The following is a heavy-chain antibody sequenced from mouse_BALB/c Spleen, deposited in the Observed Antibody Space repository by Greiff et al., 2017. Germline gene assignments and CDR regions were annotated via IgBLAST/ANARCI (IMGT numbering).Heavy chain of an antibody. CDR1: GYTFSSYW. J-gene: IGHJ3*01. Sequence: QVQLQQSGAELMKPGASVKISCKATGYTFSSYWIEWVKQRPGHGLEWIGEILPGSGSTNYNEKFKGKATFTADTSSNTAYMQLSSLTSEDSAVYYCARSLRTPWFAYWGQGTLVTVSA. V-gene: IGHV1-9*01. CDR2: ILPGSGST. D-gene: IGHD1-1*01. CDR3: ARSLRTPWFAY.